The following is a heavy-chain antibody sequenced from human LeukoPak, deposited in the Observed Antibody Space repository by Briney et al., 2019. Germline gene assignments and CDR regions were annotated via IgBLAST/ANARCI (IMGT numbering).Heavy chain of an antibody. D-gene: IGHD6-19*01. CDR3: ARGGSSGWTGYYYCYMDV. CDR1: GGTFSSYA. V-gene: IGHV1-69*01. Sequence: SVKVSCKASGGTFSSYAISWVRQAPGQGLEWMGGIIPIFGTANYAQKFQGRVTITADESTSTAYMELSSVRSEDTAVYYCARGGSSGWTGYYYCYMDVWGKGTTVTVSS. J-gene: IGHJ6*03. CDR2: IIPIFGTA.